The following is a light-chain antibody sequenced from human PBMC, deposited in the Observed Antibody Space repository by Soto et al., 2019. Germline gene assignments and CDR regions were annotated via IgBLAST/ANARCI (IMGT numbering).Light chain of an antibody. CDR1: QAIRND. V-gene: IGKV1-17*01. CDR3: QEHYSYSFT. CDR2: AAS. J-gene: IGKJ5*01. Sequence: DIPMTQSPSSLSASVGDRVTITCRASQAIRNDIAWYQQKPGKAPKRLIYAASSLQSGVRSRFSGSGSGTEFTLTSSSLQAEAFVSYYCQEHYSYSFTFGQGTRLEIK.